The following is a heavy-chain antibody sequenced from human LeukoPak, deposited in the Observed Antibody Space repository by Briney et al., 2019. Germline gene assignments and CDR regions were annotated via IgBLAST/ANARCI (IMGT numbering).Heavy chain of an antibody. CDR3: ARGAPGSYCSGGSCPYFDY. Sequence: ASVKVSCKASGYTLTSYDINWVRQATGQGLEWMGWVNPNSGHTGYAQKFQGRVTMTRNTSISTAYMELSSLRSEDTAVYYCARGAPGSYCSGGSCPYFDYWGQGTLVSVSS. D-gene: IGHD2-15*01. V-gene: IGHV1-8*01. CDR1: GYTLTSYD. J-gene: IGHJ4*02. CDR2: VNPNSGHT.